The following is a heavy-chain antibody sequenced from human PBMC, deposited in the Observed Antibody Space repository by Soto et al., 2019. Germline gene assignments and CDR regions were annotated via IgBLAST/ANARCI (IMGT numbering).Heavy chain of an antibody. CDR1: EGTFSSYA. D-gene: IGHD6-6*01. J-gene: IGHJ5*02. V-gene: IGHV1-69*12. Sequence: QVQLVQSGAEVKKPGSSVKVSCKASEGTFSSYAISWVRQAPGQGLDWMGGIIPIIGTAHYAQKLQGRVTIGADESTSTAYMELSSLRSENTAVYYCAAAGEYSSSDTEFDHRGQGTLVIVS. CDR2: IIPIIGTA. CDR3: AAAGEYSSSDTEFDH.